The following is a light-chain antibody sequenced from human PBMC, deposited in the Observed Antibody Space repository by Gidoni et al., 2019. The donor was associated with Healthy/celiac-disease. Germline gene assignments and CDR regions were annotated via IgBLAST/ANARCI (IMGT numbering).Light chain of an antibody. J-gene: IGKJ4*01. V-gene: IGKV3-11*01. CDR1: QSVSSY. Sequence: EIVLTQSPATLSLSPWERATLSCRDSQSVSSYLAWYQQKPGQAHRLRIYDASNRATGIPARFSGSGSGTDFTLTISSLEPEDFAVYYCQQRSNSLTFXGXTKVEIK. CDR3: QQRSNSLT. CDR2: DAS.